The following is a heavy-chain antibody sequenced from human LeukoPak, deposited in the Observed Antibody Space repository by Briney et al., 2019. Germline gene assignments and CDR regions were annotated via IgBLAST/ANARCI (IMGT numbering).Heavy chain of an antibody. D-gene: IGHD4-17*01. J-gene: IGHJ4*02. Sequence: GGSLRLPCAASGFTFETYWMHWVRQAPGKGLEWVSCINGYGSITNYADSVKGRFTISRDNAKNTLYLQMNSLRVEDTAVYYCARDEPTVTTGPPVGSWGQGTLVTVSS. CDR3: ARDEPTVTTGPPVGS. CDR1: GFTFETYW. CDR2: INGYGSIT. V-gene: IGHV3-74*01.